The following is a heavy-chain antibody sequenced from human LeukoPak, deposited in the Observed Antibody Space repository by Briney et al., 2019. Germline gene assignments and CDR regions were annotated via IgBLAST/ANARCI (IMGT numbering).Heavy chain of an antibody. CDR2: IYTSGST. CDR3: ARERSYLNWYFDL. V-gene: IGHV4-4*07. CDR1: GGSISGYY. Sequence: SETLSLTCTVSGGSISGYYWSWIRQPAGKGLEWIGRIYTSGSTTYNPSLKSRVIMSVDTSKSQFSLKLNSLTAADTAVYYCARERSYLNWYFDLWGRGTLVSVSS. J-gene: IGHJ2*01. D-gene: IGHD2-2*01.